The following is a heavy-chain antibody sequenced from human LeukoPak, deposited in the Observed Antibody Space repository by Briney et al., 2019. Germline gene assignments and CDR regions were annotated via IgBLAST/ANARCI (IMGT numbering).Heavy chain of an antibody. Sequence: PSETLSLTCTVSGGSISSSGYYWSWIRQHPGKGLEWIGYIYYSGSTYHNPSLKSRLTISVDTSKNQFSLNLSSVTAADTAVYYCARDEGGNNYFDPWGQGTLVTVSS. CDR3: ARDEGGNNYFDP. V-gene: IGHV4-31*03. J-gene: IGHJ5*02. CDR2: IYYSGST. CDR1: GGSISSSGYY. D-gene: IGHD1-26*01.